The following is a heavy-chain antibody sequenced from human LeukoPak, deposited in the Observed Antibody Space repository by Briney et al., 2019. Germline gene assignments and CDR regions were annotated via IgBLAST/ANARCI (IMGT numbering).Heavy chain of an antibody. Sequence: AGGSLRLSCAASGFTVSSNYMSWVRQAPGKGLEWVSVIYSGGSTYYADSVKGRFTISRDNSKNTLYLQMNSLRAEDTAVYYCARDWGSTYYYDSSGSPGDYRGQGTLVTVSS. CDR2: IYSGGST. D-gene: IGHD3-22*01. CDR1: GFTVSSNY. CDR3: ARDWGSTYYYDSSGSPGDY. J-gene: IGHJ4*02. V-gene: IGHV3-66*02.